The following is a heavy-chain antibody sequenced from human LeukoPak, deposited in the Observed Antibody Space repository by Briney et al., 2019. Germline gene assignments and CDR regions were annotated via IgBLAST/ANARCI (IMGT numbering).Heavy chain of an antibody. CDR3: AHPRGYYYYGMDV. D-gene: IGHD3-10*01. V-gene: IGHV3-23*01. J-gene: IGHJ6*02. CDR1: GFTFSSYA. Sequence: RPGGSLRLSSAASGFTFSSYAMSWVRQAPGKGLEWVSAISGSGGSTYYADSVKGRFTISRDNSKNTLYLQMNSLRAEDTAVYYCAHPRGYYYYGMDVWGQGTTVTVSS. CDR2: ISGSGGST.